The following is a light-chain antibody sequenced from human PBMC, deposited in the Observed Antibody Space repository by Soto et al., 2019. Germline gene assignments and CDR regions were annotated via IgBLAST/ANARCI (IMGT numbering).Light chain of an antibody. V-gene: IGKV1-5*03. Sequence: DIQMTQSPSTLSASVGDRVTITCRASQSISSWLAWYQQEPGKAPKLLIYKASSLESGVPSRFSGSGSGTEFTLTISSLQPDDSATYYCQQYNSYPWTFGQGTKVDIK. CDR1: QSISSW. CDR3: QQYNSYPWT. J-gene: IGKJ1*01. CDR2: KAS.